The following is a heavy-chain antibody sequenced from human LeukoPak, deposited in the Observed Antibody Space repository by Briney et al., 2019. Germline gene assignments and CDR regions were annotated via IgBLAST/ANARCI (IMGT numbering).Heavy chain of an antibody. D-gene: IGHD3-10*01. V-gene: IGHV3-11*01. CDR3: ARVPRYGSGSYYSLDH. CDR1: GFTFSDYY. J-gene: IGHJ4*02. CDR2: ISSRENTI. Sequence: MTGGSLRLSCAASGFTFSDYYMSWVRQAPGKGLEWVSYISSRENTIYYADSVKGRFTISRDSAKNSLYLQMNSLRADDTAAYYCARVPRYGSGSYYSLDHWGQGTLVTVSS.